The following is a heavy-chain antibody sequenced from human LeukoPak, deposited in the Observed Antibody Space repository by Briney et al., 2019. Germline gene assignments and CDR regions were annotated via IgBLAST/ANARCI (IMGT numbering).Heavy chain of an antibody. Sequence: PSETLSPTCTVSGGSISSSSYYWGWIRQPPGKGLEWIGSFYYSGSTYYNPSLKSRVTISVDTSKNQFSLKLSSVTAADTAVYYCARHVEVRSGYYFWFDPWGQGTLVTVSS. J-gene: IGHJ5*02. CDR3: ARHVEVRSGYYFWFDP. V-gene: IGHV4-39*01. CDR2: FYYSGST. CDR1: GGSISSSSYY. D-gene: IGHD3-3*01.